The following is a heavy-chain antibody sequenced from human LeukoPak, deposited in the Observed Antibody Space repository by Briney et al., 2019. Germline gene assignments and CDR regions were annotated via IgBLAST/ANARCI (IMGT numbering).Heavy chain of an antibody. D-gene: IGHD4-17*01. V-gene: IGHV4-59*12. CDR2: LYYTERT. CDR3: ARVDYGDPNWFDP. Sequence: SETLSLTCTVSGGSISSYYWSWIRQPPGEGLEWIGYLYYTERTNYNPSLKRRVTISVDTSKNQFALELSSVTAADTAVYYCARVDYGDPNWFDPWGQGTLVTVSS. J-gene: IGHJ5*02. CDR1: GGSISSYY.